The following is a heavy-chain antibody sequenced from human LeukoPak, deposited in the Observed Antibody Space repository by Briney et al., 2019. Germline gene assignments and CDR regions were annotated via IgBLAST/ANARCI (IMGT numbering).Heavy chain of an antibody. J-gene: IGHJ4*02. CDR2: ISSSSSYI. Sequence: GGSLRLSCAASGFTFSSYSMNWVRQAPGKGLEWVSSISSSSSYIYYADSVKGRFTISRDNAKNSLYLQMNSLRAEDTAVYYCARSGGYSGYDLTDDQYYFDYWGQGTLVTVSS. CDR3: ARSGGYSGYDLTDDQYYFDY. V-gene: IGHV3-21*01. D-gene: IGHD5-12*01. CDR1: GFTFSSYS.